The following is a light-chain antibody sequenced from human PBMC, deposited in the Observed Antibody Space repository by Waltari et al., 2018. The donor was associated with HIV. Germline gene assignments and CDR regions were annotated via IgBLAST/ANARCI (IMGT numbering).Light chain of an antibody. CDR3: SSFEVTNTDVI. V-gene: IGLV1-47*01. CDR1: SSNIGSKY. Sequence: QSVLTQPPSASGTPGQRVTISCSGSSSNIGSKYVYWYQQLPGTAPKLLIYRNYQRPSGVPDRFSGSKSGNTASLTVSGLQADDEADYYCSSFEVTNTDVIFGGGTKLTVL. J-gene: IGLJ2*01. CDR2: RNY.